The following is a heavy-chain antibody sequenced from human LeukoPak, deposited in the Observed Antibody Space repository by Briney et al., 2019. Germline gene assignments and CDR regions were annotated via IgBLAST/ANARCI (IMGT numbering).Heavy chain of an antibody. CDR1: GFTFSSYA. D-gene: IGHD6-25*01. Sequence: GGSLRLSCAASGFTFSSYAMHWVRQAPGKGLEWVAVISYDGSNKYYADSVKGRFTISRDNSKNTLYLQMNSLRAEDTAVYYARLPDAFDIWGQGTMVTVSS. CDR3: RLPDAFDI. V-gene: IGHV3-30-3*01. J-gene: IGHJ3*02. CDR2: ISYDGSNK.